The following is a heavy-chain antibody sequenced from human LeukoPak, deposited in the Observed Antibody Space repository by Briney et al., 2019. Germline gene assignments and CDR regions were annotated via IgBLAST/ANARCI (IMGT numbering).Heavy chain of an antibody. Sequence: SETLSLTCAVSGGSIISSNWWNRVRQPPGKGLEWIGEVPDSGSTKYNPSLKGRVTISLDKSKNQFFLRLNSVTAADTAVYYCVVYFFDSGSTLGDSWGQGSLVTVSS. CDR2: VPDSGST. V-gene: IGHV4-4*02. CDR1: GGSIISSNW. J-gene: IGHJ4*02. D-gene: IGHD3-10*01. CDR3: VVYFFDSGSTLGDS.